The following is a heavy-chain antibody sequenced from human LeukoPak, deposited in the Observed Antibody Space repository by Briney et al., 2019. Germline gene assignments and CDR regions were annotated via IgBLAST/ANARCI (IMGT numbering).Heavy chain of an antibody. V-gene: IGHV3-30-3*01. CDR3: ARAKVPAAIPDNWFDP. Sequence: GGSLRLSCAASGFTFSSYAMHWVRQAPGKGLEWVAVISYDGSNKYYADSVKGRFTISRDNSKNTLYLQMNSLRAEDTAVYYCARAKVPAAIPDNWFDPWGQGTPVTVSS. CDR1: GFTFSSYA. J-gene: IGHJ5*02. D-gene: IGHD2-2*02. CDR2: ISYDGSNK.